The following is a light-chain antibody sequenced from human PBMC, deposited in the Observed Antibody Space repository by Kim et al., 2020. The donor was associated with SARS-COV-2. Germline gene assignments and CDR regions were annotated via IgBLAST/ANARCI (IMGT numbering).Light chain of an antibody. V-gene: IGKV3-11*01. CDR3: QQRGS. CDR2: EAS. CDR1: QGVSNY. J-gene: IGKJ5*01. Sequence: LSLSPGDRATLYCRASQGVSNYLAWYQQKPGQAPRLLIYEASKRAAGIPARFSGSGSGTDFTLTISRLEPGDSAVYFCQQRGSFGQGTRLEIK.